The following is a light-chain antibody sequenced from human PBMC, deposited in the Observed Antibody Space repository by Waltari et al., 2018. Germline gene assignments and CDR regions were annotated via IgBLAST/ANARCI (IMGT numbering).Light chain of an antibody. CDR1: QDVINY. Sequence: DMQMTQSPASLSASVGDRVTSACQPSQDVINYINWYQQKPGKAPQLLIYDAATLKTGVPSRFSGRQSGTYFTLTISGLQPEDVGTYYCQHSEAFGQGTTVEI. CDR3: QHSEA. CDR2: DAA. J-gene: IGKJ1*01. V-gene: IGKV1-33*01.